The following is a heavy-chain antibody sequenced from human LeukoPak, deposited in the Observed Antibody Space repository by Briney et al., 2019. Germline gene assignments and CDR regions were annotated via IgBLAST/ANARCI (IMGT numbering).Heavy chain of an antibody. CDR2: IRVKAYSYTT. J-gene: IGHJ4*02. Sequence: PGGSLRLSCAASGFTFSDYYMDWFRQAPGKGLEWVGRIRVKAYSYTTDLVASVRGRFTISRDDSKSSLYLQMNSLKTEDTAVYYCARDVNHWRDYWGQGTLVTVSS. CDR1: GFTFSDYY. V-gene: IGHV3-72*01. CDR3: ARDVNHWRDY.